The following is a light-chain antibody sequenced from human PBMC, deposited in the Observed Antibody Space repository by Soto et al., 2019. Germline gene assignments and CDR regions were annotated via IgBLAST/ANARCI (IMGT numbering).Light chain of an antibody. V-gene: IGKV3-20*01. Sequence: EIAMTQSPATLSVSPGERATLSCRASQSVSSSYLAWYQQKPGQSPRLLIYRASTRATGIPDRFSGSGSGTDFTLTIARLEPEDFAVYYCHQYGSSPQMFGQGTKVDIK. J-gene: IGKJ1*01. CDR3: HQYGSSPQM. CDR2: RAS. CDR1: QSVSSSY.